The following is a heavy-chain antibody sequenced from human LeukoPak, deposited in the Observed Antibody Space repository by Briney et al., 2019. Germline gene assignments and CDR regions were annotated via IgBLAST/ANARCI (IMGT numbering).Heavy chain of an antibody. D-gene: IGHD1-26*01. Sequence: GGSLRLSCAASGYTFSSYAMSWVRQAPGKGLEWVSAISGSGGSTYYADSVKGRFTISRDNSKNTLYLQMNSLRAEDTAVYYCAKTLIFYSGSYWGQGTLVTVSS. J-gene: IGHJ4*02. CDR2: ISGSGGST. CDR3: AKTLIFYSGSY. CDR1: GYTFSSYA. V-gene: IGHV3-23*01.